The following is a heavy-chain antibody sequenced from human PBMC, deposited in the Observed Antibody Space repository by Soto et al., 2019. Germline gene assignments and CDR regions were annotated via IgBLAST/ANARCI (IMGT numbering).Heavy chain of an antibody. V-gene: IGHV4-30-2*01. CDR2: IYHSGST. Sequence: PSETLSLTCAVSGGSISSGGYSWSWIRQPPGKGLEWIGYIYHSGSTYYNPSLKSRVTISVDTSKNQFSLKLSSVTAADTAVYYCARVTGRYYYGMDVWGQGTTVTAPS. J-gene: IGHJ6*01. CDR1: GGSISSGGYS. CDR3: ARVTGRYYYGMDV.